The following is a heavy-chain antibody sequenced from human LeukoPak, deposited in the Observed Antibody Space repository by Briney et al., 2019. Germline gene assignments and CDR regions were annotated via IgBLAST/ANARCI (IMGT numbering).Heavy chain of an antibody. CDR1: GGSFSGYY. D-gene: IGHD1-1*01. J-gene: IGHJ4*02. CDR2: INHSGST. Sequence: SETLSLTCAVYGGSFSGYYWSWIRQPPGKGLEWIGEINHSGSTNYNPSLKSRVTISVDTSKNQFSLKLSSVTAADTAVYYCASQLSPPQYYFDYWGQGTLVTVSS. V-gene: IGHV4-34*01. CDR3: ASQLSPPQYYFDY.